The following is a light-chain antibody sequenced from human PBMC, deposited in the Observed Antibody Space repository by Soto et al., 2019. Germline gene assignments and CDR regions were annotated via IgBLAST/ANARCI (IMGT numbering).Light chain of an antibody. Sequence: EVVLTQSPGTLSLSPGERATLSCRASQSITSNYLAWYQQKPGQAPRLLIYGSSSRATGIPDRFSGSGSGTDFTLTISRLEPEDFAVYYCQQYGSSPITFGQGTRLEIK. CDR3: QQYGSSPIT. J-gene: IGKJ5*01. CDR2: GSS. V-gene: IGKV3-20*01. CDR1: QSITSNY.